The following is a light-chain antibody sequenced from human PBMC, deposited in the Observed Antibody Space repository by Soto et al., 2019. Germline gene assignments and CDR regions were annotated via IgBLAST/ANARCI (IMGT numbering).Light chain of an antibody. CDR3: QQYFGTPFT. CDR2: WAS. Sequence: DIVMTQSPDSLSVSLGERATFNCKSSQSILYGSNTHNNYLAWYQQKPGQPPKLLIYWASTRQSGVPDRFGGSGSGRDFTLTISSLQAEDVAVYYCQQYFGTPFTFGPGTKVDIK. CDR1: QSILYGSNTHNNY. V-gene: IGKV4-1*01. J-gene: IGKJ3*01.